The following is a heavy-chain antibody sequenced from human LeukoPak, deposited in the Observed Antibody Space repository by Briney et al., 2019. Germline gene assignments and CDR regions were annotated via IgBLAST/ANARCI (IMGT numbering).Heavy chain of an antibody. CDR3: ARENEYYDILTGYSNNWFDP. Sequence: GGSLRLSCAASGFTVSSNYMSWVRQAPGKGLEWGSVIYSGGSTYYADSVKGRFTISRDNSKNTLYLQMNSLRAEDTAVYYCARENEYYDILTGYSNNWFDPWGQGTLVTVSS. V-gene: IGHV3-66*01. D-gene: IGHD3-9*01. CDR2: IYSGGST. J-gene: IGHJ5*02. CDR1: GFTVSSNY.